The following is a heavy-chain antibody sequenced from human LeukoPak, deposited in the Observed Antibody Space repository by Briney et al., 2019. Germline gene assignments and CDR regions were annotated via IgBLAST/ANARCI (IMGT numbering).Heavy chain of an antibody. CDR3: ARVVGSSGWYWALDY. J-gene: IGHJ4*02. Sequence: SETLSLTCTVSGGSISSGGYYWSWIRQHPGKGVEWIGYIYYSGSTYYNPSLKSRVTISVHTSKNQFSLKLSSVTAADTSVYYCARVVGSSGWYWALDYWGQGTLVTVSS. D-gene: IGHD6-19*01. V-gene: IGHV4-31*03. CDR2: IYYSGST. CDR1: GGSISSGGYY.